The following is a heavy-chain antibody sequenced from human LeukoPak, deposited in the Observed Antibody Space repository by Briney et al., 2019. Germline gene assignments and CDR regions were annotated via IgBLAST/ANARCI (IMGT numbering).Heavy chain of an antibody. J-gene: IGHJ4*02. CDR3: AKGGGWGYQLLSCEY. CDR2: ISYDGGNR. Sequence: GGSLRLSCAASGFTFSSVGMHWVRQAPGKGLEWLATISYDGGNRYYANSVKGRSTISRDNSKNTLYLQMNSLRPEDTAIYYCAKGGGWGYQLLSCEYWGQGTLVAVSS. V-gene: IGHV3-30*18. D-gene: IGHD2-2*01. CDR1: GFTFSSVG.